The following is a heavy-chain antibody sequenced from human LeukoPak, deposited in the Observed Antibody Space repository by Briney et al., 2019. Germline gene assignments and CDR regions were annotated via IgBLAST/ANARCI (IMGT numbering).Heavy chain of an antibody. D-gene: IGHD3-10*01. J-gene: IGHJ4*02. CDR2: ISSDGSKK. Sequence: GGSLGLSCAASGFTFSNYGMHWVRQAPGKGLEWVAVISSDGSKKYYADSVKGRFTISRDNSKNMLYLQMNSLRAEDTAVYYSAKDGEYSDFDYWGQGTLVTVSS. CDR1: GFTFSNYG. CDR3: AKDGEYSDFDY. V-gene: IGHV3-30*18.